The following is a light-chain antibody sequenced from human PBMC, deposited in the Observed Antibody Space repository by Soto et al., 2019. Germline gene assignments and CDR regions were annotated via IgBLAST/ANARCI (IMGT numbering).Light chain of an antibody. CDR1: QSISSY. CDR3: QLCYSTPRT. Sequence: IQMTQCPSSLSASVGDRVTITCRASQSISSYLNWYQQKPGKAPKLLIYAASSLQSGVPSRFSGSGSGTDFTLTISSLQPEDFATYYCQLCYSTPRTFGQVTNVDIK. CDR2: AAS. V-gene: IGKV1-39*01. J-gene: IGKJ1*01.